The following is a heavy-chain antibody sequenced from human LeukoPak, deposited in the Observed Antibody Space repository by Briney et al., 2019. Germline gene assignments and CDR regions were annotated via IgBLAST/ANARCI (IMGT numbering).Heavy chain of an antibody. CDR1: GYTFTSYG. D-gene: IGHD1-14*01. Sequence: ASVKVSCKTSGYTFTSYGISWVRQAPGQGREWIGWISGHNGNTNYAQNLQGRVTTTTDTSTSTAYMELRSLRSDDTAVYYCARAGGNRFDYWGQGTLVTVSS. CDR3: ARAGGNRFDY. CDR2: ISGHNGNT. J-gene: IGHJ4*02. V-gene: IGHV1-18*01.